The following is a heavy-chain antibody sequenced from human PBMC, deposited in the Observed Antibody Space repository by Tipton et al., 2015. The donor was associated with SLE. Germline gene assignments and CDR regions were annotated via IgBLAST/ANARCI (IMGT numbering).Heavy chain of an antibody. D-gene: IGHD6-13*01. J-gene: IGHJ4*02. CDR2: IYYSGST. CDR3: ARGIAAADGY. Sequence: TLSLTCTVSGGSISSYYWSWIRQPPGKGLEWIGYIYYSGSTNYNPSLKSRVTISVDASKNQFSLKLSSATAADTAVYYCARGIAAADGYWGQGTLVTVSS. V-gene: IGHV4-59*01. CDR1: GGSISSYY.